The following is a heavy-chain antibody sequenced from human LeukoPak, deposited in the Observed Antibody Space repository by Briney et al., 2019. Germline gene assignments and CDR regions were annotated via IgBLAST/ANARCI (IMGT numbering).Heavy chain of an antibody. CDR2: IIPIFGTA. J-gene: IGHJ3*02. V-gene: IGHV1-69*13. Sequence: SVKVSCKASGGTFSSYAISWVRQAPGQGLEWMGGIIPIFGTANYAQKFQGRVTITADESTSTAYMELSSLRSEDTAVYYCARGRPPQGAFDIWGQGTMATVSS. CDR1: GGTFSSYA. CDR3: ARGRPPQGAFDI.